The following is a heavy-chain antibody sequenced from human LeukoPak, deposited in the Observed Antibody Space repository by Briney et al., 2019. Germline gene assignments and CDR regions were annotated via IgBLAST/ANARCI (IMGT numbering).Heavy chain of an antibody. Sequence: SETLSLTRTVSGGSISSYYWSWIRQPAGKGLEWIGRIYTSVSTNYTPSLKSRVTMSVDTSKNQFSLKLSSVTAADTAVYYCERDRCSYGPKINWFDPWGQGTLVTVSS. D-gene: IGHD5-18*01. V-gene: IGHV4-4*07. CDR2: IYTSVST. CDR3: ERDRCSYGPKINWFDP. CDR1: GGSISSYY. J-gene: IGHJ5*02.